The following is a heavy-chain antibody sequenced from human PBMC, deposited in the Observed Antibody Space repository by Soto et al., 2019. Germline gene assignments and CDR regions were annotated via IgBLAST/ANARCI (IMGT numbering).Heavy chain of an antibody. Sequence: GGSLRLSCAASGFTFSSYGMHWVRQAPGKGLEWVAVIWYDGSNKYYADSVKGRFTISRDNSKNTLYLQMNSLRAEDTAVYYCARGHQIAARLDNWFDPWGQGTLVTVSS. V-gene: IGHV3-33*01. J-gene: IGHJ5*02. D-gene: IGHD6-6*01. CDR3: ARGHQIAARLDNWFDP. CDR2: IWYDGSNK. CDR1: GFTFSSYG.